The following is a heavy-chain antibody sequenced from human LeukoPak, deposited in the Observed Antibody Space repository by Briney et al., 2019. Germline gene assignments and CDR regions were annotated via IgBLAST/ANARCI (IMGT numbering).Heavy chain of an antibody. D-gene: IGHD3-10*01. V-gene: IGHV3-23*01. J-gene: IGHJ4*02. CDR3: AKGGGSGSYYIFDF. CDR2: ISGSGGGT. Sequence: GGSLRLSCVASGFTFGTYAMNWVRQVPGKGLEWVSGISGSGGGTYYGDSVKGWFTISRDNSKNTVYLQMDNLRADDTAVYYCAKGGGSGSYYIFDFWGQGTLVTVSS. CDR1: GFTFGTYA.